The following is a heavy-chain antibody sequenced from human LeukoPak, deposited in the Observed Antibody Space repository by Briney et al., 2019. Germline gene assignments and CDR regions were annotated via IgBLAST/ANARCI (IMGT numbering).Heavy chain of an antibody. J-gene: IGHJ6*03. CDR3: ARVSSSSWYYYYYYMDV. V-gene: IGHV4-59*01. CDR1: GGSISSYY. D-gene: IGHD6-13*01. Sequence: SETLSLTCTVSGGSISSYYWSWIRQPPGKGLEWIGYIYYSGSTNYNPSLKSRVTISVDTSKNQFSLKLSSVTAADTAVYYCARVSSSSWYYYYYYMDVWGKGTTVTVSS. CDR2: IYYSGST.